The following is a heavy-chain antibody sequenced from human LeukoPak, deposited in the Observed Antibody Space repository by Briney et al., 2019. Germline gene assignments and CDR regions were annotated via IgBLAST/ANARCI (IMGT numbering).Heavy chain of an antibody. CDR1: GFTFSSYA. J-gene: IGHJ1*01. Sequence: GGSLRLSCAASGFTFSSYAMSWVRQAPGKGLEWVSAISGSGGSTYYADSVKGRFTISRDNSKNTLYLQMNSLRAEDTAVYYCARFSRWVVLNQYFQHWGQGTLITVSS. CDR2: ISGSGGST. CDR3: ARFSRWVVLNQYFQH. V-gene: IGHV3-23*01. D-gene: IGHD6-19*01.